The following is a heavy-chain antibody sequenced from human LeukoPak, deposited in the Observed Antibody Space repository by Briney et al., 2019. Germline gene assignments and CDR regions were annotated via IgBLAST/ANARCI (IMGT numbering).Heavy chain of an antibody. CDR1: GFTFSSYA. V-gene: IGHV3-23*01. Sequence: GGSLRLSCAASGFTFSSYAMSWVRQAPGKGLEWVSAISGSGGSTYYADSVKGRFTISRDNSKNTLYLQMNSLRAEDTAVYYCAKGYENTYYYDSSGFYFDYWGQGTLVTVSS. J-gene: IGHJ4*02. CDR3: AKGYENTYYYDSSGFYFDY. CDR2: ISGSGGST. D-gene: IGHD3-22*01.